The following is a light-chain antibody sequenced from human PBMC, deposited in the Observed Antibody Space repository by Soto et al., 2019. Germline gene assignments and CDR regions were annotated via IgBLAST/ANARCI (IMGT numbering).Light chain of an antibody. CDR2: DAS. CDR1: QDISNY. CDR3: QQYDNLPPGLT. V-gene: IGKV1-33*01. J-gene: IGKJ4*01. Sequence: DIQMTQSPSSLSAFVGDRVTITCQASQDISNYLNWFQQKPGKAPKLLIYDASNLETGVPSRFSGSGSGTDFTFTISSLQPEDIATYYCQQYDNLPPGLTFGGGTKVESN.